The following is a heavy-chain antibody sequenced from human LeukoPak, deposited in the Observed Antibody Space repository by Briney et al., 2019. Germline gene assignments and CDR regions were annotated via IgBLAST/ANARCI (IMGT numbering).Heavy chain of an antibody. CDR1: GYTFSSYG. D-gene: IGHD3-3*01. CDR3: ARVLYYDFWSGYDY. CDR2: ISADNGNT. J-gene: IGHJ4*02. Sequence: GASVKVSCKASGYTFSSYGISWVRQAPGQGLEWMGWISADNGNTNYAQKLQGRVTMTTDTSTSTAYMELRSLRSDDTAVYYCARVLYYDFWSGYDYWGQGTLVTVSS. V-gene: IGHV1-18*01.